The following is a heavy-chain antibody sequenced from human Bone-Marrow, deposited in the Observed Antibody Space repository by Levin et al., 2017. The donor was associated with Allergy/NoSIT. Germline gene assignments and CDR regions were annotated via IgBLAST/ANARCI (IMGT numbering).Heavy chain of an antibody. Sequence: GGSLRLSCAASGFTFRSYSMGWVRQAPGKELEWVSVISDSGIITHYADSVKGRFTISRDNSNNTLWLEMNSLRAEDTAIYYCVKRCANSGNYPFDYWGQGTLVTVSS. V-gene: IGHV3-23*01. D-gene: IGHD1-26*01. CDR2: ISDSGIIT. J-gene: IGHJ4*02. CDR1: GFTFRSYS. CDR3: VKRCANSGNYPFDY.